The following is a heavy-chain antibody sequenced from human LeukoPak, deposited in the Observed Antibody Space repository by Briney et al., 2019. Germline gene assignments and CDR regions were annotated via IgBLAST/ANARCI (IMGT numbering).Heavy chain of an antibody. CDR2: MNPNSGNT. D-gene: IGHD3-10*01. CDR1: GYTFTSYD. CDR3: ARDYYHRAFDI. V-gene: IGHV1-8*03. J-gene: IGHJ3*02. Sequence: ASVKVSCKASGYTFTSYDINWVRQATGQGLEWMGWMNPNSGNTGYAQKFQGRVTITRNTSISTAYMELRSLRSEDTAVYYCARDYYHRAFDILGQGRIVTVSS.